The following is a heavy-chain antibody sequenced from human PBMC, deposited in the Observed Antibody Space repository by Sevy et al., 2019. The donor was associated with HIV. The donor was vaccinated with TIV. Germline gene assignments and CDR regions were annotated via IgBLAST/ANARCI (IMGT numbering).Heavy chain of an antibody. CDR2: ISYDGSNK. D-gene: IGHD3-3*01. CDR1: GFTFSSYA. V-gene: IGHV3-30-3*01. CDR3: ARSPGYYDFWSGYYTDYYYGMDV. J-gene: IGHJ6*02. Sequence: GGSRLSCAASGFTFSSYAMHWVRQAPGKGLEWVAVISYDGSNKYYADSVKGRFTISRDNSKNTLYLQMNSLRAEDTAVYYCARSPGYYDFWSGYYTDYYYGMDVWGQGTTDTVSS.